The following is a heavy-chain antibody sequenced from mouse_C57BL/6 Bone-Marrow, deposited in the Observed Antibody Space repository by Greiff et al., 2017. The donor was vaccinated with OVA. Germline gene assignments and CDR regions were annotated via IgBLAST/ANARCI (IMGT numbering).Heavy chain of an antibody. Sequence: VQLQPGAELVKPGASVKLSCKASGYTFTSYWMHWVKQRPGQGLEWIGMIHPNSGSTNYNEKFKSKATLTVDKSSSTAYMQLSSLTSEDSAVYYCARWTGTDYWGQGTTLTVSS. CDR3: ARWTGTDY. J-gene: IGHJ2*01. CDR1: GYTFTSYW. V-gene: IGHV1-64*01. D-gene: IGHD4-1*01. CDR2: IHPNSGST.